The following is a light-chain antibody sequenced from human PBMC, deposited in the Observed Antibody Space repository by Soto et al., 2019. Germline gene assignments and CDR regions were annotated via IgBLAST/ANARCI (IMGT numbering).Light chain of an antibody. CDR1: QSVSSSY. J-gene: IGKJ3*01. CDR3: QQYGSAPFT. V-gene: IGKV3-20*01. CDR2: GAS. Sequence: EIVLTQSPGTLSLSPGERATLSCRASQSVSSSYLAWYQQKPGQAPRLLIYGASSRATGIPDRFSGSGSGRDFTRTSSRREPEGWAVYDCQQYGSAPFTFGPGTEVDI.